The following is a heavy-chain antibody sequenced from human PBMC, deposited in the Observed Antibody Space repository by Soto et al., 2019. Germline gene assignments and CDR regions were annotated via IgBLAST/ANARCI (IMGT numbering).Heavy chain of an antibody. CDR3: ARAVGWELLRFDY. Sequence: SETLSLTCTVSGGSISSYYWSWIRQPPGKGLEWIGYIYYSGSTNYNPSLKSRVTISVDTYKNQFSLKLSSVTAADTAVYYCARAVGWELLRFDYWGQGTLVTVSS. V-gene: IGHV4-59*01. CDR1: GGSISSYY. J-gene: IGHJ4*02. D-gene: IGHD1-26*01. CDR2: IYYSGST.